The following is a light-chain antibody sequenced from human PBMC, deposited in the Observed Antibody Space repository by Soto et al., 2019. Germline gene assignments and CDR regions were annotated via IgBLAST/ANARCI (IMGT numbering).Light chain of an antibody. CDR1: SSDVGRYIL. V-gene: IGLV2-23*01. J-gene: IGLJ3*02. CDR2: EVS. CDR3: CSYAGSGTLL. Sequence: QSVLTQPASVSGSAGQSITISCIGTSSDVGRYILVSWYQQHPGKAPKLMIYEVSERPSGVSTRFSGSKSGNTASLTISGLQAEDEADYYCCSYAGSGTLLFGGGTKVTVL.